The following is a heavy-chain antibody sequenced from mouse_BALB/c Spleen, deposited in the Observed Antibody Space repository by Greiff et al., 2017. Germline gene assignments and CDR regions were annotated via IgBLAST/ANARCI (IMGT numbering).Heavy chain of an antibody. CDR3: ARYYGSSYDWYFDV. D-gene: IGHD1-1*01. CDR2: ISSGSSTI. J-gene: IGHJ1*01. CDR1: GFTFSSFG. V-gene: IGHV5-17*02. Sequence: VKVVESGGGLVQPGGSRKLSCAASGFTFSSFGMHWVRQAPEKGLEWVAYISSGSSTIYYADTVKGRFTISRDNPKNTLFLQMTSLRSEDTAMYYCARYYGSSYDWYFDVWGAGTTVTVSS.